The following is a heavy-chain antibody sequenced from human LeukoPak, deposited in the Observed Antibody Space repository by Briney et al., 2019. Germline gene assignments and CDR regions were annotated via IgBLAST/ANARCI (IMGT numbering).Heavy chain of an antibody. V-gene: IGHV3-23*01. J-gene: IGHJ6*03. CDR3: AKGLGYCSGGSCYSPLYYYMDV. D-gene: IGHD2-15*01. Sequence: GGSLILSCSASGLTFISSAMSSVRQTPGKGLGLVSAINGSGGSTYYADSVKDRFTISRDNSKITLYLQMNSLRPEGAVVYYCAKGLGYCSGGSCYSPLYYYMDVWGKGTTVTGPS. CDR2: INGSGGST. CDR1: GLTFISSA.